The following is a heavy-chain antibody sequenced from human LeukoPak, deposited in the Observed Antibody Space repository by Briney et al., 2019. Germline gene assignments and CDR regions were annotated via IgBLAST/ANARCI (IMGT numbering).Heavy chain of an antibody. Sequence: ASVKVSCKASGYTFTSYGISWVRQAPGQGLEWMGWISAYNGNTNYAQKPQGRVTMTTDTSTSTAYMELRSLRSDDPAVYFCARVPIPPYSSSWYQPFDYGGQGTLVTVSS. J-gene: IGHJ4*02. CDR1: GYTFTSYG. V-gene: IGHV1-18*01. D-gene: IGHD6-13*01. CDR3: ARVPIPPYSSSWYQPFDY. CDR2: ISAYNGNT.